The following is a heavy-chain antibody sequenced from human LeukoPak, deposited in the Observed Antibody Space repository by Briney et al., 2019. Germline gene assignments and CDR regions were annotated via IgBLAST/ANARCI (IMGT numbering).Heavy chain of an antibody. Sequence: SETLSLTCTVSGGSISSYYWSWIRQPPGKGLEWIGYIYYSGSTNYNPSLKSRVTISVDTSKNQFSLKLSSVTAADTAVYYCARDPGDLAAAGPRKPYYYYGMDVWGKGTTVTVSS. D-gene: IGHD6-13*01. J-gene: IGHJ6*04. CDR2: IYYSGST. V-gene: IGHV4-59*01. CDR1: GGSISSYY. CDR3: ARDPGDLAAAGPRKPYYYYGMDV.